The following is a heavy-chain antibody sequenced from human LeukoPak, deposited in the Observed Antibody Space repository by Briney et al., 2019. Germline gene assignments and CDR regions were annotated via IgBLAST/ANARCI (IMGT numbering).Heavy chain of an antibody. CDR3: QAYYYYYMDV. V-gene: IGHV3-73*01. Sequence: GGSLKLSCAVSGITFDGSPIPSVRQASGKGREWVGRIRSKTNNYMTGYDASVKGRFLISRDDSKNMTYPQMNSLKTEDTAVYYCQAYYYYYMDVWGKGTTVTVS. CDR1: GITFDGSP. J-gene: IGHJ6*03. CDR2: IRSKTNNYMT.